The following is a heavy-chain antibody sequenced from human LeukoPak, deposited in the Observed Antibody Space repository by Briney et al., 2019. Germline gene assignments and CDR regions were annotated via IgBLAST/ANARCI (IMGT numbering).Heavy chain of an antibody. J-gene: IGHJ6*03. Sequence: GASVKVSCKASRYTFTSYGISWVRQAPGQGLKWLGWISAYNGNTNYAQKLQGRVTMTTDTYTSTAYIELRSLRSDDTAVYYCARDQDTAMVTDYYYYMDVWGKGTTVTVSS. D-gene: IGHD5-18*01. V-gene: IGHV1-18*01. CDR2: ISAYNGNT. CDR3: ARDQDTAMVTDYYYYMDV. CDR1: RYTFTSYG.